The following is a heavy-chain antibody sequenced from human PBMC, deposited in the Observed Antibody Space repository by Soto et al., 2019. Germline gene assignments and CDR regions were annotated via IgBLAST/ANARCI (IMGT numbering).Heavy chain of an antibody. D-gene: IGHD6-19*01. CDR1: GGSISSSSHY. J-gene: IGHJ4*02. Sequence: SETLSLTCSVSGGSISSSSHYWGWIRQPPGKGLEWIGSIYYSGNTYYNPSLKSRITISVDTSKNHFSLKLISLTAADTAVYYCARGAVNYFDYWGQGTLVTVSS. V-gene: IGHV4-39*02. CDR2: IYYSGNT. CDR3: ARGAVNYFDY.